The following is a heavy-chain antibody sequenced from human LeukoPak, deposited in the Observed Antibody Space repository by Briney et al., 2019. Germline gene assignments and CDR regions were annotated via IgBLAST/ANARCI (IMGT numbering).Heavy chain of an antibody. D-gene: IGHD3-3*01. CDR3: ARGPDFWSGVSSWAFDI. CDR1: GYSFTTYW. CDR2: IYPGDSDT. V-gene: IGHV5-51*01. J-gene: IGHJ3*02. Sequence: GESLQISCAGSGYSFTTYWIGWVRQLPGKGLGWMGIIYPGDSDTKYSPSFQGQVTISADQSISTAYLQWSSLKASDTAMYYCARGPDFWSGVSSWAFDIWGQGTMVTVSS.